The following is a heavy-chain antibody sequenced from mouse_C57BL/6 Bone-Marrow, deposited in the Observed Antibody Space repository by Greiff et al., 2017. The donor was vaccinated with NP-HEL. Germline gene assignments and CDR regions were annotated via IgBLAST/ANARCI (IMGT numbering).Heavy chain of an antibody. D-gene: IGHD2-3*01. V-gene: IGHV1-69*01. CDR3: ARGPIYDGYYGFAY. CDR1: GYTFTSYW. Sequence: VQLQQPGAELVMPGASVKLSCKASGYTFTSYWMHWVKQRPGQGLEWIGEIDPSDSYTNYNQKFKGNSTLTVDKSSSTAYMQLSSLTSEDSAVYYCARGPIYDGYYGFAYWGQGTLVTVSA. J-gene: IGHJ3*01. CDR2: IDPSDSYT.